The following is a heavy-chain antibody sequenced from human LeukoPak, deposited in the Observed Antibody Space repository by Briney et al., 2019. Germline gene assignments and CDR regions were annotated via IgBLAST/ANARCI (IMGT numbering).Heavy chain of an antibody. CDR2: INHSGST. Sequence: PSKTLSLTCAVSGYSISSGYYWGWIRPPPGKGLAWFGSINHSGSTYYNPSLKSRVTISVDTSKNQFSLKLSSVTAADTAVYYCARADYGDPYYSDCWGQGTLVTVSS. V-gene: IGHV4-38-2*01. CDR1: GYSISSGYY. CDR3: ARADYGDPYYSDC. D-gene: IGHD4-17*01. J-gene: IGHJ4*02.